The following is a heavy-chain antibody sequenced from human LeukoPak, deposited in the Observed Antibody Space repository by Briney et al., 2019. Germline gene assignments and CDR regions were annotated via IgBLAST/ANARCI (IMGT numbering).Heavy chain of an antibody. D-gene: IGHD2-8*01. Sequence: ASVKVSCKASAYTFTSSYMHWVRQAPGQGLEWMGIINPSGGTTSYAQKFQGRVIITRDTSTGTVYMDLSSLKSEDTAVYFCARAQNMVSALDYWGQGTLVTVSS. J-gene: IGHJ4*02. CDR2: INPSGGTT. CDR1: AYTFTSSY. V-gene: IGHV1-46*01. CDR3: ARAQNMVSALDY.